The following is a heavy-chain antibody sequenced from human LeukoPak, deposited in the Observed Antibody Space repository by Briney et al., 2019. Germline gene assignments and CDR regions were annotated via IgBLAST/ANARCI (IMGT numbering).Heavy chain of an antibody. J-gene: IGHJ6*02. D-gene: IGHD3-10*01. CDR2: INSDGSST. CDR3: ARDYGRSRDYGMDV. V-gene: IGHV3-74*01. CDR1: GFTFSNYW. Sequence: PGGSLRLSCAASGFTFSNYWMHWVRQAPGKGQVWVSRINSDGSSTTYADSVKGRFTISRDNAKNTLYLQMNSLRAEDTAVYYCARDYGRSRDYGMDVWGQGTTVTVSS.